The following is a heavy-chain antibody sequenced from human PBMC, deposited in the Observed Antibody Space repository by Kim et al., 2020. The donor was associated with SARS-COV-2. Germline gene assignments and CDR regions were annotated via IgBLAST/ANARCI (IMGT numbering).Heavy chain of an antibody. CDR3: ARGSGNFGFDY. V-gene: IGHV3-74*01. Sequence: YADSVRRRFTIARDNAKNTLYLEMNSRRAEDLAVYCCARGSGNFGFDYWGQGVLVTVSS. J-gene: IGHJ4*02. D-gene: IGHD1-26*01.